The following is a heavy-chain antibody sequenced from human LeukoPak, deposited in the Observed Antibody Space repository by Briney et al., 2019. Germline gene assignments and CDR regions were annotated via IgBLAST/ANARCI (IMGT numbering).Heavy chain of an antibody. CDR2: INPNSGGT. Sequence: ASVKVSCKASGYTFTAYYMHWVRQAPGQGLEWMGWINPNSGGTNYGQKFQGRVTMTRDTSISAAYMEVSRLRSDDTAVYYCAGLSFYSGYDSEWFDPWGQGTLVTVSS. D-gene: IGHD5-12*01. CDR1: GYTFTAYY. V-gene: IGHV1-2*02. J-gene: IGHJ5*02. CDR3: AGLSFYSGYDSEWFDP.